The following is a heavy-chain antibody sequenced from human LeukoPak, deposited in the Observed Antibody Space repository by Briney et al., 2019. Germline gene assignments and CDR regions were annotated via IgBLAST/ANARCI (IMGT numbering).Heavy chain of an antibody. D-gene: IGHD3-16*01. J-gene: IGHJ3*01. Sequence: PSETLSLTCTVSGGSISSHYWTWIRQPPGKGLEWIGYIYNTGTTNYNPSLKSRGTISLDTTKNQFSLKLTYVTAADTAVYFCARDDYGVFDAFDVWGQGTVVTVSS. CDR2: IYNTGTT. V-gene: IGHV4-59*08. CDR1: GGSISSHY. CDR3: ARDDYGVFDAFDV.